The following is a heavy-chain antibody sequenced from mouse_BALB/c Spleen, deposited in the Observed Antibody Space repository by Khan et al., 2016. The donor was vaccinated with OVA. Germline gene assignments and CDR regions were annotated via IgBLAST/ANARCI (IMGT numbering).Heavy chain of an antibody. Sequence: VQLKQSGAELVRPGVSVKISCKGSGYTFTDFTMHWVKQSHAKSLEWIGVISTYYGDVTYNQKFKGKATMTVDKSSSTAYMELARLTSKDSAIYNCTRGGGNRFAYWGQGTLVTVSA. CDR3: TRGGGNRFAY. CDR2: ISTYYGDV. J-gene: IGHJ3*01. CDR1: GYTFTDFT. V-gene: IGHV1S137*01.